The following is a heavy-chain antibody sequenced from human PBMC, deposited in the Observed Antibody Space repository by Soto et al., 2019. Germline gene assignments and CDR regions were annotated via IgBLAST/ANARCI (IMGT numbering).Heavy chain of an antibody. D-gene: IGHD3-3*01. CDR1: GGSISSGGYY. Sequence: TLSLTCTVSGGSISSGGYYWSWIRQHPGKGLEWIGYIYYSGSTYYNPSLKSRVTISVDTSKNQFSLKLSSVTAADTAVYYCARVDYDFWSGYSDAAFDIWGQGTMVTVSS. CDR2: IYYSGST. V-gene: IGHV4-31*03. J-gene: IGHJ3*02. CDR3: ARVDYDFWSGYSDAAFDI.